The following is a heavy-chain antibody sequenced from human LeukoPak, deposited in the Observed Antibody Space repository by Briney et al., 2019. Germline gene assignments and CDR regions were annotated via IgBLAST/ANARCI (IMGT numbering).Heavy chain of an antibody. CDR3: ASSNEFYYDTSTYVDY. V-gene: IGHV3-30*03. D-gene: IGHD3-22*01. CDR2: RSHDGGIE. CDR1: GFTFSSYS. J-gene: IGHJ4*02. Sequence: GGSLRLSCAASGFTFSSYSMNWVRQAPGKGLEWVALRSHDGGIEDYADSVKGRFTISRDNSRNTLYLQMNSLKPKDTAVYYCASSNEFYYDTSTYVDYWGQGTLVTVSS.